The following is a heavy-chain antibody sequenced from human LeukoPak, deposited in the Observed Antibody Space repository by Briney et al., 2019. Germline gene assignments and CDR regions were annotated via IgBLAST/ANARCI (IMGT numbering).Heavy chain of an antibody. J-gene: IGHJ6*02. CDR1: GFTFSDYY. CDR2: ITSSGSTI. Sequence: GGSLRLSCAASGFTFSDYYMSWIRQAPGKGLEWVSYITSSGSTIYYADSVKGRFTISRDNAKNSLYLQMNSLRAKDTAVYYCARGGGRSIYYYYGMDVWGQGTTVTVSS. V-gene: IGHV3-11*01. D-gene: IGHD3-16*01. CDR3: ARGGGRSIYYYYGMDV.